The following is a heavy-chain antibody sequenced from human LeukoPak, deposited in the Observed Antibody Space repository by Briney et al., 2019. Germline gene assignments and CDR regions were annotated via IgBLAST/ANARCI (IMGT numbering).Heavy chain of an antibody. CDR1: GDSISSNTYH. CDR3: ARSGWPMGGFDP. CDR2: VYYAGST. J-gene: IGHJ5*02. D-gene: IGHD3-10*01. Sequence: PSETLSLTCTVSGDSISSNTYHWGWIRQPPGKGLQWIGSVYYAGSTYYNPSLKSRVGISVDTSKDQFYLKLFPVTAADTAMYYCARSGWPMGGFDPWGQGILVTVSS. V-gene: IGHV4-39*01.